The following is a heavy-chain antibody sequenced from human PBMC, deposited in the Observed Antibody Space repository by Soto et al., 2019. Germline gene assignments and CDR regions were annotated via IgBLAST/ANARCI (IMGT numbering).Heavy chain of an antibody. CDR1: GGSISSYY. Sequence: SETLSLTCTVSGGSISSYYWSWIRQPPGKGLEWIGYIYYSGSTNYNPSLKSRVTISVDTSKNQSSLKLSSVTAADTAVYYCARAGFSGGAARFDYWGQGTLVTVSS. V-gene: IGHV4-59*01. J-gene: IGHJ4*02. CDR2: IYYSGST. CDR3: ARAGFSGGAARFDY. D-gene: IGHD6-6*01.